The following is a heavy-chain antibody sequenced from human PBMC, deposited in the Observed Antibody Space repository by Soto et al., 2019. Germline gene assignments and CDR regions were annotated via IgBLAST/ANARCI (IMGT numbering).Heavy chain of an antibody. CDR1: GFTFSNYE. CDR3: AREGYGSGHYYYGMDV. CDR2: ISSSGSTI. V-gene: IGHV3-48*03. D-gene: IGHD3-10*01. Sequence: PGGSLRLSCAASGFTFSNYEMNWVRQAPGKGLEWVSYISSSGSTIYYADSVKGRFTISRDNAKDSLYLQMNSLRAEDTAIYYCAREGYGSGHYYYGMDVWGQGTTVTVSS. J-gene: IGHJ6*02.